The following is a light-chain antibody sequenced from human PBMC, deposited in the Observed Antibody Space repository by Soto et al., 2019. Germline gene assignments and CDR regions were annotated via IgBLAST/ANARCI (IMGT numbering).Light chain of an antibody. Sequence: QSVLTQAPSVSGGPGQRVTISCTGSSSNIGAGHDVHWYQHLPGTAPKLLIYGNGNRPSGVPDRFSGSKSGTSASLAITGLQAEDEADYYCQSYDSSLSGSEVFGTGTKVTV. CDR2: GNG. CDR1: SSNIGAGHD. V-gene: IGLV1-40*01. CDR3: QSYDSSLSGSEV. J-gene: IGLJ1*01.